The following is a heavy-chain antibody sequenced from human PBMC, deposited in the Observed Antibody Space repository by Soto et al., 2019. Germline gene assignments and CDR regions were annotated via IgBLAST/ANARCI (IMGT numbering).Heavy chain of an antibody. J-gene: IGHJ6*02. CDR1: GYSFTSYW. Sequence: GESLKISSKGSGYSFTSYWIRWVRQMPGKGLEWMGRIDPSDSYTNYSPSFQGHVTISADKSISTAYLQWSSLKASDTAMYYCARQRLWYSSSSDYYYGMDVWGQGTTVTAP. D-gene: IGHD6-6*01. CDR2: IDPSDSYT. CDR3: ARQRLWYSSSSDYYYGMDV. V-gene: IGHV5-10-1*01.